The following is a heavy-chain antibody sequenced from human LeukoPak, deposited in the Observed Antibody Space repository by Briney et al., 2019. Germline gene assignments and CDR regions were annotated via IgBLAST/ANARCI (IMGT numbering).Heavy chain of an antibody. J-gene: IGHJ4*02. V-gene: IGHV1-46*01. CDR2: INPSGGST. D-gene: IGHD1-20*01. Sequence: ASVKVSFKASGYTFTSYYIHWVRQAPGQGLEWMGIINPSGGSTSNAQKFQGRVTMTRDTVTSTVYMELSSLRSEDTAVYYCAREDNWRSLGYWGQGTLVTVSS. CDR3: AREDNWRSLGY. CDR1: GYTFTSYY.